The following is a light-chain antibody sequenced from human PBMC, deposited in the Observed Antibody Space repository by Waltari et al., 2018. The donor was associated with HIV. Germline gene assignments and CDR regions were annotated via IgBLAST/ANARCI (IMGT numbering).Light chain of an antibody. CDR3: QQSYSVPRI. Sequence: DIEMTQSPASLSASVGDRVSISCRASESIGPNVNWYQQKPGKAPILLINDSFTLQTGVPSRFTGSGFGAEFTLTITSLQPEDFATYFCQQSYSVPRIFGLGTKVE. CDR2: DSF. CDR1: ESIGPN. J-gene: IGKJ1*01. V-gene: IGKV1-39*01.